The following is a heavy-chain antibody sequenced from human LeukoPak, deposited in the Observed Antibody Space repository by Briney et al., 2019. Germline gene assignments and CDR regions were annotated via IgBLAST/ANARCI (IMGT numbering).Heavy chain of an antibody. CDR2: IYYSGST. CDR1: GGSISSYY. Sequence: SETLSFTCTVSGGSISSYYWSWIRQPPGKGLEWIGYIYYSGSTNYNPSLKSRVTISVDTSKNQFSLKLSSVTAADTAVYYCARGPYCSSTSCYAAFDIWGQGTMVTVSS. J-gene: IGHJ3*02. D-gene: IGHD2-2*01. V-gene: IGHV4-59*01. CDR3: ARGPYCSSTSCYAAFDI.